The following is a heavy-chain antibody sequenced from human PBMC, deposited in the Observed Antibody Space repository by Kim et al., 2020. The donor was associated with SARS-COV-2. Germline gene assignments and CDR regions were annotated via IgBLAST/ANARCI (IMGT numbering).Heavy chain of an antibody. V-gene: IGHV1-18*01. CDR3: ASFGPIITMVRGVIITYYYYGMDV. Sequence: ASVKVSCKASGYTFTSYGISWVRQAPGQGLEWMGWISAYNGNTNYAQKLQGRVTMTTDTSTSTAYMELRSLRSDDTAVYYCASFGPIITMVRGVIITYYYYGMDVWGQGTTVTVSS. J-gene: IGHJ6*02. D-gene: IGHD3-10*01. CDR1: GYTFTSYG. CDR2: ISAYNGNT.